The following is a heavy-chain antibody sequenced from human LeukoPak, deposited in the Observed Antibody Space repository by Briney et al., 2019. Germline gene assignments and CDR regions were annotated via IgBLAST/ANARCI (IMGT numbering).Heavy chain of an antibody. CDR1: GGSISSYY. J-gene: IGHJ4*02. CDR3: ARLTYYYHSSGYYHGYYFDY. V-gene: IGHV4-4*07. D-gene: IGHD3-22*01. CDR2: IYSSGST. Sequence: PSETLSLTCTVSGGSISSYYWSWIRQPAGKGLEWIGRIYSSGSTNYNPSLKSRVTMSVDTSKNQFSLKLSSVTAADTAVYYCARLTYYYHSSGYYHGYYFDYWGQGTLVTVSS.